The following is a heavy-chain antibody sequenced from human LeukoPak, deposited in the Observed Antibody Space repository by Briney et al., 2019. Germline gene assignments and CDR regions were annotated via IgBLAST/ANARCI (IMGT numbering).Heavy chain of an antibody. J-gene: IGHJ5*02. CDR2: IYYSGST. D-gene: IGHD2-15*01. Sequence: PSETLSLTCTVSGGSISSYYWSWIRQPPGKGLEWIGYIYYSGSTNYNPSLKSRVIISVDTSKNQFSLKLASVTAADTAVYYCARYCSGGSCGFDPWGQGTLVTVSS. V-gene: IGHV4-59*01. CDR1: GGSISSYY. CDR3: ARYCSGGSCGFDP.